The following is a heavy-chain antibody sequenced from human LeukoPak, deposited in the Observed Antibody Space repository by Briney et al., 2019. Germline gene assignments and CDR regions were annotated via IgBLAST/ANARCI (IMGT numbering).Heavy chain of an antibody. Sequence: GGSLRLSCATSGFAVSSNWMTWVRQVPGKGLEWVANINREGNEKYYVDSVKGRFTISRDNAKNSVDLQMDSLRVEDTAVYYCARVGTWELQRVFDFWGQGTLVTVSS. V-gene: IGHV3-7*01. D-gene: IGHD4-23*01. J-gene: IGHJ4*02. CDR3: ARVGTWELQRVFDF. CDR1: GFAVSSNW. CDR2: INREGNEK.